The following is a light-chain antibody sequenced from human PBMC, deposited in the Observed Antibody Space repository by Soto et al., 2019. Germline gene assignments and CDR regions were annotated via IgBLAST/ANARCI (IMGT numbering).Light chain of an antibody. Sequence: QSVLTQPASVSGSPGQSLTISCTGTNSGVGHYNLVSWYQQHPGKAPKLLIYEGTKRPSGVSNRFSGSKSGNTASLTISGLQSEDEADYFCFSYAGISTVIFGGGTKLTVL. CDR1: NSGVGHYNL. CDR2: EGT. V-gene: IGLV2-23*01. J-gene: IGLJ2*01. CDR3: FSYAGISTVI.